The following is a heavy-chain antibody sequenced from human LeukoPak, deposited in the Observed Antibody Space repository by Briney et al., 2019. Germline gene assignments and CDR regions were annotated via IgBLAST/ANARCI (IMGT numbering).Heavy chain of an antibody. D-gene: IGHD1-26*01. CDR2: IYYSGST. J-gene: IGHJ6*02. Sequence: SETLSLTCTVSGGSISSYYWSWIRQPPGKGLEWIGYIYYSGSTNYNPSLKSRVTISVDTSKNQFSLKLSSVTAADTAVDYCARIRIEWELPGDYYYGMDVWGQGTTVTVSS. CDR1: GGSISSYY. CDR3: ARIRIEWELPGDYYYGMDV. V-gene: IGHV4-59*01.